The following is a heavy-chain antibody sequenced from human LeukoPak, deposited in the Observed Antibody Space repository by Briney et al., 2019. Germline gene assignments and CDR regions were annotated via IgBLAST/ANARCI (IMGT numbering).Heavy chain of an antibody. V-gene: IGHV4-34*01. CDR1: GGSFSGYY. J-gene: IGHJ4*02. CDR3: ARCSADDFWSGYQSSGPYYFDY. Sequence: SETLSLTCAVYGGSFSGYYWSWIPPPPGKGLECLGEKNHSESTNYNPSLKSRVTITVDTSKNQFSLKLSSVTAADTAVYYCARCSADDFWSGYQSSGPYYFDYWGQGTLVTVSS. D-gene: IGHD3-3*01. CDR2: KNHSEST.